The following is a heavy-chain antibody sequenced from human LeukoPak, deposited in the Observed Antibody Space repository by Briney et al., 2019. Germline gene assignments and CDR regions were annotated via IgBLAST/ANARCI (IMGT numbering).Heavy chain of an antibody. CDR2: IYYSGST. J-gene: IGHJ5*02. CDR3: AGQPESVSNWFDP. CDR1: GGSISSRSYY. D-gene: IGHD6-19*01. Sequence: SETLSLTCTVSGGSISSRSYYWGWIRQPPGKGLEWIGSIYYSGSTYYNPSLKSRVTISVDTSKNQFSLKLNSVTAADTAVYYCAGQPESVSNWFDPWGQGTLVTVSS. V-gene: IGHV4-39*01.